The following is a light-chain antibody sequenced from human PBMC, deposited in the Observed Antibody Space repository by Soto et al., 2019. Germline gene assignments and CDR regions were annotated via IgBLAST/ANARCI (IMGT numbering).Light chain of an antibody. V-gene: IGKV3-15*01. CDR1: QSVGSN. J-gene: IGKJ1*01. Sequence: EIVMTQSPATLSVSPGERATLSCRASQSVGSNLAWYQQKPGQAPRLLIYGASTRATGIPARFSGSGSGTEFTLTISSLQSEDSAIYFCQQYNNWPPDRTFGQGTNVEIK. CDR2: GAS. CDR3: QQYNNWPPDRT.